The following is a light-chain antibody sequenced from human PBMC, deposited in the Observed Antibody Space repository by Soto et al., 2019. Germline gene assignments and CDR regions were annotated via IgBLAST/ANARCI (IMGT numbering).Light chain of an antibody. CDR1: SSDVGGYKY. J-gene: IGLJ1*01. Sequence: QSALTQPASVSGSPGQSITISCTGTSSDVGGYKYVSWYQQHPGKAPKLMIYEVSNRPSGVSNRFSGSKSGNTASLTISGLQAEDEADYYCSSYTSSSIDYVFGTRTKVTVL. CDR3: SSYTSSSIDYV. CDR2: EVS. V-gene: IGLV2-14*01.